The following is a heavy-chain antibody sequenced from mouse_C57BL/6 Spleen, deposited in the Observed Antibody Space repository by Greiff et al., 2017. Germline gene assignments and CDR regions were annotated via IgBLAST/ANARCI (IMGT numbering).Heavy chain of an antibody. CDR1: GYSFTGYY. V-gene: IGHV1-42*01. CDR2: INPSTGGT. D-gene: IGHD3-2*02. J-gene: IGHJ4*01. Sequence: EVQVVESGPELVKPGASVKISCKASGYSFTGYYMNWVKQSPEKSLEWIGEINPSTGGTTYNQKFKAKATLTVDKSSSTAYMQLKSLTSEDSAVYYCALRQLRLLAMDYWGQGTSVTVSS. CDR3: ALRQLRLLAMDY.